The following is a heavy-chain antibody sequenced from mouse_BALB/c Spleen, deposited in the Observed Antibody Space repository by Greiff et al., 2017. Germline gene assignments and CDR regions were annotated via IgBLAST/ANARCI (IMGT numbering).Heavy chain of an antibody. Sequence: EVQLVESGGGLVQPGGSRKLSCAASGFTFSSFGMHWVRQAPEKGLEWVAYISSGSSTIYYADTVKGRFTISRDNPKNTLFLQMTSLRSEDTAMYYCALYDYESYAMDYWGQGTSVTVSS. CDR1: GFTFSSFG. J-gene: IGHJ4*01. CDR2: ISSGSSTI. V-gene: IGHV5-17*02. D-gene: IGHD2-4*01. CDR3: ALYDYESYAMDY.